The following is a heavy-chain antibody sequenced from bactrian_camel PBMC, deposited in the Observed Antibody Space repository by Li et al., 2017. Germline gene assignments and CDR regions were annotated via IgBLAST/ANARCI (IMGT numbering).Heavy chain of an antibody. CDR2: LDKNSGSGGT. Sequence: VQLVESGGGSVQAGESLRLSCPASDYSFSRYWAWFRRAPGKQREGVAVLDKNSGSGGTRYDDSVKGQFTISRDNAKNTVYLQMNSLKPEDTAVYYCAARDPPIATIPYEYNYWGQGTQVTVS. D-gene: IGHD4*01. V-gene: IGHV3S26*01. CDR3: AARDPPIATIPYEYNY. CDR1: DYSFSRYW. J-gene: IGHJ4*01.